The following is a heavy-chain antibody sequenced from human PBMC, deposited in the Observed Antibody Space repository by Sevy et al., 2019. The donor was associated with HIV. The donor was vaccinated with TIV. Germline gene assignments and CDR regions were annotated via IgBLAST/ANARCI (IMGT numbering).Heavy chain of an antibody. Sequence: GGSLRLSCAASGFTFSVYWMSWVRQAPGKGLEWVATMKEDGSDKDYVDSVKGRFTISRDNAKNSLYLQMNSLRAEDTAVYYCVREGVGGYSYSLHCWGQGTLVTVSS. V-gene: IGHV3-7*01. CDR2: MKEDGSDK. CDR3: VREGVGGYSYSLHC. CDR1: GFTFSVYW. J-gene: IGHJ4*02. D-gene: IGHD5-18*01.